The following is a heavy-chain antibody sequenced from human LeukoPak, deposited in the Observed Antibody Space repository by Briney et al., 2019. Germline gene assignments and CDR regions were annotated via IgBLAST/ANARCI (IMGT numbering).Heavy chain of an antibody. Sequence: SETLSLTCAVSGGSFSSYSWSWIRQPPGKGLEWIGKINHIGSAKYNPALKSRATISIDTSKNQFSLKLSSVTAADTAVYYWARLQLPHFQSYYYLDVWGKGTTVTVSS. CDR1: GGSFSSYS. CDR3: ARLQLPHFQSYYYLDV. D-gene: IGHD2-2*01. J-gene: IGHJ6*03. CDR2: INHIGSA. V-gene: IGHV4-34*01.